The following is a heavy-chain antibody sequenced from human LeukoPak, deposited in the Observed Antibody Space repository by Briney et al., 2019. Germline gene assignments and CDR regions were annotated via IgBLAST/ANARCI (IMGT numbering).Heavy chain of an antibody. CDR1: GYSFTSYW. CDR2: IYPGDSDT. CDR3: ARRYDILTGSKGEFDY. J-gene: IGHJ4*02. D-gene: IGHD3-9*01. V-gene: IGHV5-51*01. Sequence: GESLKISCKGSGYSFTSYWIGWVRQMPGKGLEWMGIIYPGDSDTRYSPSFQGQVTISADKSVSTAYLQWSSPKASDTAMYYCARRYDILTGSKGEFDYWGQGTLVTVSS.